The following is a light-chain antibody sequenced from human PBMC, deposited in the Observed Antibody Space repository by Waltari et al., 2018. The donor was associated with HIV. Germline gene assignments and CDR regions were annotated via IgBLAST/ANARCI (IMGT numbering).Light chain of an antibody. Sequence: QSALTQPASVSGSPGQSITVSCTGTSSDIGAYDFVSWYQQTPGTAPKLVIYEVSNRRSGISYRFAGSKSGNTASLTISGLQTEDEADYYCSSFTTSNSLLFGGGTKVTVL. CDR3: SSFTTSNSLL. V-gene: IGLV2-14*01. J-gene: IGLJ2*01. CDR1: SSDIGAYDF. CDR2: EVS.